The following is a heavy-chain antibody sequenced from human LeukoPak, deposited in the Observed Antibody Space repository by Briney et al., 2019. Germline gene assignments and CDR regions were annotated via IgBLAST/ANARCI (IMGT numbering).Heavy chain of an antibody. CDR1: GFIFSRHG. V-gene: IGHV3-30*03. D-gene: IGHD5-18*01. CDR3: ARDGGKGYSYGSFDY. CDR2: ISYDGSIK. Sequence: QVQLVESGGGVVQPGRSLRLSCAASGFIFSRHGMHWVRQAPGKGLEWVAVISYDGSIKYYADSVKGRFTISRDNSKNTLYLQMNSLRVEDTAVYYCARDGGKGYSYGSFDYWGQGTLVTVSS. J-gene: IGHJ4*02.